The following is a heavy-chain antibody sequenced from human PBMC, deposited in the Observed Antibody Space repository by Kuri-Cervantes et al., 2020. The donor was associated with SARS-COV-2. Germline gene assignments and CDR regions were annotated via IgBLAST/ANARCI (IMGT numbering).Heavy chain of an antibody. D-gene: IGHD3-3*01. Sequence: SQTLSLTCAVSGYSISSGYYWGWIRQPPVKGLEWIGSMYHSGSTYYNLSLKSRVTISVDTSKDQFSLKLSSVTAADTAVYYCARDASSMLLEWSLDYWGQGTLVTVSS. V-gene: IGHV4-38-2*02. CDR3: ARDASSMLLEWSLDY. CDR2: MYHSGST. CDR1: GYSISSGYY. J-gene: IGHJ4*02.